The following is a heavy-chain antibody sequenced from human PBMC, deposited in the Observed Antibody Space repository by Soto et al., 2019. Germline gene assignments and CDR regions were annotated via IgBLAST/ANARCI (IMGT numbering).Heavy chain of an antibody. CDR2: INPILSMS. V-gene: IGHV1-69*02. CDR1: GDTFNFYS. D-gene: IGHD3-10*01. Sequence: QVQLVQSGAEVKKPGSSVRVSCKASGDTFNFYSINWVRQAPGLGLEWMGRINPILSMSNYAQRFQGRVTMTEDKSTSTDYMELSSLRSEDTAMYYCASSYGSGYRAFDSWGQGALVTVSS. CDR3: ASSYGSGYRAFDS. J-gene: IGHJ4*02.